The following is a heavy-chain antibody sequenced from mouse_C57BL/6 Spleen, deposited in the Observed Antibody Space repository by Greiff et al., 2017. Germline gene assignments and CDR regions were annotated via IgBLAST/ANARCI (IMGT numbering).Heavy chain of an antibody. V-gene: IGHV1-54*01. Sequence: VQLQQSGAELVRPGTSVKVSCKASGYAFTNYLIEWVKQRPGQGLEWIGVINPGSGGTNYNEKFKGKATLTADKSSSTAYMQLSSLTSEDSAVYFCARGGDYYCGSSYSLYAMDYWGQGTSVTVSS. D-gene: IGHD1-1*01. CDR1: GYAFTNYL. CDR3: ARGGDYYCGSSYSLYAMDY. CDR2: INPGSGGT. J-gene: IGHJ4*01.